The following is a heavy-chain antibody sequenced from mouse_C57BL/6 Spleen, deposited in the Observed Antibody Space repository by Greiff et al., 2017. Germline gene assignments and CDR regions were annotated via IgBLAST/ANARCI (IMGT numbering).Heavy chain of an antibody. CDR1: AYTFTSYW. V-gene: IGHV1-55*01. Sequence: QVRLQQPGAELVKPGASVKMSCKAFAYTFTSYWLTWVNQGPGQGLGWIGDIFPGSGSTNYIEKFKRMATLTVDTSSRTAYMQVSRLTSEDSAVYYCARSPLYYDGSSYAWFAYWGQGTLVTVSA. J-gene: IGHJ3*01. CDR3: ARSPLYYDGSSYAWFAY. CDR2: IFPGSGST. D-gene: IGHD1-1*01.